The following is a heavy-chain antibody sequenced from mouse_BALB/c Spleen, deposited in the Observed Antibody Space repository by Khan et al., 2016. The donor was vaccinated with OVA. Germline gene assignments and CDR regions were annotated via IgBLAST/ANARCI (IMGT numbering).Heavy chain of an antibody. J-gene: IGHJ3*01. CDR2: INPGSGTT. CDR1: GYSFTDYL. Sequence: QVQLKESGAELVRPGTSVKVSCKASGYSFTDYLIDWVNQRPGQGLEWIGVINPGSGTTHYNEKFPGKATLTADKSSSHAYMQLSSLTSDDSAGYFCARGGYGSLAYWGQGTLVTVSP. CDR3: ARGGYGSLAY. D-gene: IGHD1-1*02. V-gene: IGHV1-54*01.